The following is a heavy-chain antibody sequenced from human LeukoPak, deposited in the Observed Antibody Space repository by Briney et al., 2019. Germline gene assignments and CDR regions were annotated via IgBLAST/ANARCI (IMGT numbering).Heavy chain of an antibody. V-gene: IGHV4-34*01. J-gene: IGHJ4*02. CDR3: ARGPLFGELPGGRLDYYFDY. CDR2: INHSGST. CDR1: GGSTSGYY. Sequence: SETLSLTCAVCGGSTSGYYWSWIRQPPGKGLEWIGEINHSGSTNYNPSLKSRVTISVDTSKNQFSLKLSSVTAADTAVYYCARGPLFGELPGGRLDYYFDYWGQGTLVTVSS. D-gene: IGHD3-10*02.